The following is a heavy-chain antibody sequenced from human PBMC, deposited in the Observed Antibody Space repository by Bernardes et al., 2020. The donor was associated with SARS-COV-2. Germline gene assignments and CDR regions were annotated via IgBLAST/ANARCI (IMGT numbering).Heavy chain of an antibody. CDR3: ARVGSSSWNGPYFDY. J-gene: IGHJ4*02. CDR2: IKQDGSEK. CDR1: GFTFSSYW. Sequence: SLRLSCAASGFTFSSYWMSWVRQAPGKGLEWVANIKQDGSEKYYVDSVKGRFTISRDNAKNSLYLQMNSLRAEDTAVYYCARVGSSSWNGPYFDYWGQGTLVTVSS. D-gene: IGHD6-13*01. V-gene: IGHV3-7*01.